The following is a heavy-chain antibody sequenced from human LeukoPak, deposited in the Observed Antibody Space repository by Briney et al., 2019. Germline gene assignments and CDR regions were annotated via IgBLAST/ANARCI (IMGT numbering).Heavy chain of an antibody. CDR2: IIPIFGTA. CDR1: GGTFSSYA. D-gene: IGHD3-22*01. Sequence: HRASVKVSCKASGGTFSSYAISWVRQAPGQGLEWMGGIIPIFGTANYAQKFQGRVTITADESTSTAYMELSSLRSEDTAVYYCARDWEYDSSGHDAFDIWGQGTMVTVSS. V-gene: IGHV1-69*13. J-gene: IGHJ3*02. CDR3: ARDWEYDSSGHDAFDI.